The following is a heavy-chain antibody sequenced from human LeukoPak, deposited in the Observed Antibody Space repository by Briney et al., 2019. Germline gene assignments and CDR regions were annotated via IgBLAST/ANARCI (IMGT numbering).Heavy chain of an antibody. D-gene: IGHD6-6*01. CDR3: ARGESLVFHYYFDY. CDR1: GGTFSSYA. CDR2: ITPIFGTA. J-gene: IGHJ4*02. Sequence: SVKVSCKASGGTFSSYAISWVRRAPGQGLEWMGGITPIFGTANYAQKFQGRVTITADESTSTAYMELSSLRSEDTAVYYCARGESLVFHYYFDYWGQGTLVTVSS. V-gene: IGHV1-69*13.